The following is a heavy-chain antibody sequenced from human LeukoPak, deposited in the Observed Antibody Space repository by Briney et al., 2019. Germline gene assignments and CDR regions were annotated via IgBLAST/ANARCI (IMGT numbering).Heavy chain of an antibody. CDR2: INTYNGVS. CDR3: ARDVATPDIPVAAPGLPGYYFDH. V-gene: IGHV1-18*01. D-gene: IGHD2-2*01. Sequence: ASVKVSCKTSGYAFSTHGISWVRQAPGQGLEWMGWINTYNGVSDYAHKFKGRITVTTDTSTTTVSMDLRNLTSDDTAVYFCARDVATPDIPVAAPGLPGYYFDHWGQGTLVIVSS. J-gene: IGHJ4*02. CDR1: GYAFSTHG.